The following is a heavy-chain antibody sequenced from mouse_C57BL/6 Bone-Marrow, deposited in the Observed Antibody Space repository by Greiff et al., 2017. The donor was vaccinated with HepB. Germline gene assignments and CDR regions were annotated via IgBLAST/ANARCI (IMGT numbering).Heavy chain of an antibody. CDR2: INPYNGGT. CDR1: GYTFNDYY. D-gene: IGHD2-4*01. V-gene: IGHV1-19*01. Sequence: VQLQQSGPVLVKPGASVKMSCKASGYTFNDYYMNWVKQSHGKSLEWIGVINPYNGGTSYNQKFKGKATLTVDKYSSTAYMELNSLTSEDSAVYYCARDDYDYYYAMDYWGQGTSVTVSS. J-gene: IGHJ4*01. CDR3: ARDDYDYYYAMDY.